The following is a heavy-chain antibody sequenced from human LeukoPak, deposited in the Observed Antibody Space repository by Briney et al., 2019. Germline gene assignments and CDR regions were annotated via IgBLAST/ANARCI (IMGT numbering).Heavy chain of an antibody. V-gene: IGHV1-18*01. Sequence: ASVKVSCKTSGYTFTSYGINWVRQAPGQGLEWMGWISAYNGNTNYAQKLQGRVTMTTDTSTSTAYMELGSLGSDDTAVYYCARGRNYYDSSGPGFDYWGQGTLVTVSS. CDR1: GYTFTSYG. D-gene: IGHD3-22*01. J-gene: IGHJ4*02. CDR3: ARGRNYYDSSGPGFDY. CDR2: ISAYNGNT.